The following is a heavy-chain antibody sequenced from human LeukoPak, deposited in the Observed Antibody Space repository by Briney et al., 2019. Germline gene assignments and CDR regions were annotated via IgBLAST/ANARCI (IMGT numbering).Heavy chain of an antibody. J-gene: IGHJ4*02. D-gene: IGHD4-17*01. CDR1: GFIFSDYF. CDR2: IGPSSDNI. CDR3: ARDALESTTVTSPDY. Sequence: GGSLRLSRAASGFIFSDYFMSWIRQAPEKGLEWVSYIGPSSDNINYADSVKGRFTVSRDNAKNSLYLQMNSLRAEDTAVYYCARDALESTTVTSPDYWGQGTLVTVSS. V-gene: IGHV3-11*06.